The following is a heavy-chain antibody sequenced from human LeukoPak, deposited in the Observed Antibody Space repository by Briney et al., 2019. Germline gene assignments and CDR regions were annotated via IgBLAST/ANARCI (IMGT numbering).Heavy chain of an antibody. D-gene: IGHD5-12*01. V-gene: IGHV3-11*04. J-gene: IGHJ4*02. Sequence: GESLKISCAASGFTFSDYYMSWIRQAPGKGLEWVSYISSSGSTIYYADSVKGRFTISRDNAKNSLYLQMNSLRAEDTAVYYCASPYSGYDLVFDYWGQGTLVTVSS. CDR3: ASPYSGYDLVFDY. CDR1: GFTFSDYY. CDR2: ISSSGSTI.